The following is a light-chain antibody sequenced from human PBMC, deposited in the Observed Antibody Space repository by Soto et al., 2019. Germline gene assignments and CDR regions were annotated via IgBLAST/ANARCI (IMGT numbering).Light chain of an antibody. CDR2: AAS. Sequence: DIQMTQSPSSLSASVVYRVSITCRAGQSISSYLNWYAQKPREAPKLLIYAASSLQSGVPSRFSGSGSGTDFTLTISSLQPEDFATYYCQQSYSTPITFGQGTRLEIK. CDR3: QQSYSTPIT. CDR1: QSISSY. J-gene: IGKJ5*01. V-gene: IGKV1-39*01.